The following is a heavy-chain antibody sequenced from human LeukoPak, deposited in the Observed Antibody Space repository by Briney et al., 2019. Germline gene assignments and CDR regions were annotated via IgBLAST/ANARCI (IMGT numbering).Heavy chain of an antibody. Sequence: PSETLSLTCTVSGGSISSYYWSWIRQPPAKGLEWIGYIYYSGSTNYNPSLKSRVTISVDTSKNQFSLKLSAVAPADPAVYYCARVAQYSSPTVYYYYYMDVWGKGTTVTVSS. CDR1: GGSISSYY. CDR2: IYYSGST. D-gene: IGHD6-6*01. V-gene: IGHV4-59*12. CDR3: ARVAQYSSPTVYYYYYMDV. J-gene: IGHJ6*03.